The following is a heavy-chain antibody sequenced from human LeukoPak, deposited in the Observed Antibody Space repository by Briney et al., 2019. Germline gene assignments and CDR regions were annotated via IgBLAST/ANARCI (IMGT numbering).Heavy chain of an antibody. CDR3: ARMASRRIVGATKADY. CDR2: MNPNSGST. J-gene: IGHJ4*02. CDR1: GGAFSSYA. D-gene: IGHD1-26*01. Sequence: ASVKVSCKASGGAFSSYAISWVRQATGQGLEWMGWMNPNSGSTGYAQKFQGRVTMTRNTSISTAYMELSSLRSEDTAVYYCARMASRRIVGATKADYWGQGTLVTVSS. V-gene: IGHV1-8*02.